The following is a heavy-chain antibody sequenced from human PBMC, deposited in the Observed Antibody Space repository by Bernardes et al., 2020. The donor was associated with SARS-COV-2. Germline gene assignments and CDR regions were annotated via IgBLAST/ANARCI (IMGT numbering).Heavy chain of an antibody. D-gene: IGHD2-2*01. J-gene: IGHJ6*03. V-gene: IGHV3-53*01. Sequence: GGSLRLPCAASRFTLSSNYMSWVRPAPGEGVGWVSGIYSGGSTYYADSVKGRFTISRDNSKNTLYLQMNSLRAEDTAVYYCARSPRRCSSTSCYDGYYYYYMDVWGKGTTVTVSS. CDR2: IYSGGST. CDR3: ARSPRRCSSTSCYDGYYYYYMDV. CDR1: RFTLSSNY.